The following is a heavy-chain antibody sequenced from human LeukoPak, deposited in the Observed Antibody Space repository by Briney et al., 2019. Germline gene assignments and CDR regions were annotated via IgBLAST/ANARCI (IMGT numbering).Heavy chain of an antibody. CDR2: ISYDGSNK. V-gene: IGHV3-30-3*01. CDR1: GFTFSSYA. CDR3: ARGTYYDFWSGYSYYFDY. Sequence: GRSLRLSCAASGFTFSSYAMHWVRQAPGKGLEWVAVISYDGSNKYYADSVKGRFTISRDNSKNTLYLQMNSLRAEDTAVYYCARGTYYDFWSGYSYYFDYWGQGTLVTVSS. J-gene: IGHJ4*02. D-gene: IGHD3-3*01.